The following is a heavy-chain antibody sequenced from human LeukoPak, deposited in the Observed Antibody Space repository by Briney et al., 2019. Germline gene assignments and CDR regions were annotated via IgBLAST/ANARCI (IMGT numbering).Heavy chain of an antibody. CDR1: GGSITSSSYY. CDR2: IYTSGST. Sequence: SETLSLTCTVSGGSITSSSYYWSWIRQPAGKGLEWIGRIYTSGSTNYNPSLKSRVTMSVDTSKNQFSLKLSSVTAADTAVYYCARDRVGCSSTSCYSWFDPWGQGTLVTVSS. CDR3: ARDRVGCSSTSCYSWFDP. D-gene: IGHD2-2*01. V-gene: IGHV4-61*02. J-gene: IGHJ5*02.